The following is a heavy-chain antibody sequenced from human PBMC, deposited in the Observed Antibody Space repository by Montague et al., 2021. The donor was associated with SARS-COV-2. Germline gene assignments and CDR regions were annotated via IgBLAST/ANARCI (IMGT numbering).Heavy chain of an antibody. V-gene: IGHV4-39*01. CDR1: GGSISSSSYY. Sequence: SETLSLTCTVSGGSISSSSYYWGWIRQPPGKGLEWIGSICYSGSTYYNPSLKSRVTISVDTSKNQFSLKLSSVTAVDTAVYYCARHPLRMITFGGVMGFDYWGQGTLVTVSS. J-gene: IGHJ4*02. CDR2: ICYSGST. D-gene: IGHD3-16*01. CDR3: ARHPLRMITFGGVMGFDY.